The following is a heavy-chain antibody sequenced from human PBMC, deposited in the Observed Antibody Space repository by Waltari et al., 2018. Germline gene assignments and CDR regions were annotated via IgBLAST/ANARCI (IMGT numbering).Heavy chain of an antibody. J-gene: IGHJ4*02. CDR2: INHSGST. V-gene: IGHV4-34*02. CDR3: ARSGGITVIPQGYYFDY. CDR1: GASFSGYS. Sequence: QVQLQQWGAGLLKPSETLSLTCAVYGASFSGYSWSWIRQPPGKGLEWIGEINHSGSTNYNPSLKSRGTISLDTSKNQFSLTLSSGTAADTAVYYCARSGGITVIPQGYYFDYWGQGTLVTVSS. D-gene: IGHD3-22*01.